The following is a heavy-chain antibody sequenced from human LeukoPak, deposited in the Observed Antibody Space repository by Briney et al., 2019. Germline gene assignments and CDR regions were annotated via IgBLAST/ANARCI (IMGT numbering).Heavy chain of an antibody. Sequence: GGSLRLSCAASGFTFSSYGMNWVRQAPGKGLEWVSSISSSSSYIYYADSVKGRFTISRDNAKNSLYLQMNSLRAEDTAVYYCARDHEGYYYDSSGYQIYFDYWGQGTLVTVSS. D-gene: IGHD3-22*01. J-gene: IGHJ4*02. CDR2: ISSSSSYI. CDR3: ARDHEGYYYDSSGYQIYFDY. V-gene: IGHV3-21*01. CDR1: GFTFSSYG.